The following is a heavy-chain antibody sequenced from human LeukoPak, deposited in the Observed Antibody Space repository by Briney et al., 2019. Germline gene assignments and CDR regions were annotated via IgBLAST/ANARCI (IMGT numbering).Heavy chain of an antibody. Sequence: GGSLRLSCAASGFTFSDYYMSWVRQAPGKGLEWVSYISSSSSSIYYADSVKGRFTISRDNAKNSLYLQMNSLRAEDTAVFCCARGPILGYGFDMWGQGTVVPVSS. D-gene: IGHD3-10*01. CDR2: ISSSSSSI. J-gene: IGHJ3*02. V-gene: IGHV3-11*04. CDR3: ARGPILGYGFDM. CDR1: GFTFSDYY.